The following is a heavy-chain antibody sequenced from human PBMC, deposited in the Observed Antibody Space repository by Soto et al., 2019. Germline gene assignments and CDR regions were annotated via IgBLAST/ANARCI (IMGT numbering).Heavy chain of an antibody. V-gene: IGHV1-18*01. CDR2: ISAYNGNT. CDR1: GYTFTSYG. J-gene: IGHJ4*02. Sequence: ASVKVSCKASGYTFTSYGICCVRQAPGQGLEWMGWISAYNGNTNYAQKLQGRVTVTRDTSASTAYMELSSLRSEDTAVYYCARQLTGTTIPFDYWGQGTLVTVSS. CDR3: ARQLTGTTIPFDY. D-gene: IGHD1-20*01.